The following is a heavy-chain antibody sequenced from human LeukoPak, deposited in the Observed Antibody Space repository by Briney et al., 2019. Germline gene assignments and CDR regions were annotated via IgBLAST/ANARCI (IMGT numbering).Heavy chain of an antibody. Sequence: PGGSLRLSCAASGFTFSSYAMSWVRQAPGKGLEWVSAISGSGGSTYYADSVKGRFTISRDNSKNTLYLQMNSLRAEDTAVYYCAKGRGGSYRASGAFDIWGQGTMVTVSS. D-gene: IGHD1-26*01. J-gene: IGHJ3*02. CDR1: GFTFSSYA. CDR3: AKGRGGSYRASGAFDI. CDR2: ISGSGGST. V-gene: IGHV3-23*01.